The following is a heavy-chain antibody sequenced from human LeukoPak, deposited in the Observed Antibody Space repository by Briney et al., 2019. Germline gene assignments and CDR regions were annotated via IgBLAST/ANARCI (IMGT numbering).Heavy chain of an antibody. J-gene: IGHJ4*02. CDR2: IYYSGST. Sequence: SETLSLTCTVSGGSISSGGYYWSWIRQHPGKGLEWIGYIYYSGSTYYNPSLKSRVTISVDTSKNQFSLKLSSVTAADTAVYYCARLYYYDSSGYRYYFDYWGQGTLVTVSS. CDR1: GGSISSGGYY. D-gene: IGHD3-22*01. CDR3: ARLYYYDSSGYRYYFDY. V-gene: IGHV4-31*03.